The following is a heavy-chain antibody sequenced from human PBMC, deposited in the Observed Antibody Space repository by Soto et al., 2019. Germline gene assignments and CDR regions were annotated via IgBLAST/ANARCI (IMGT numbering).Heavy chain of an antibody. Sequence: EVQLVESGGGLVKPGGSLRLSCAASGFTFSNAWMSWVRQAPGKGLEWVGRIKSKTDGGTTDYAAPVKGRFTISRDDSKNTLYLQMNSLKTEDTAVYYCTTSSRYIIAAAAFDIWGQGTMVTVSS. D-gene: IGHD6-13*01. CDR3: TTSSRYIIAAAAFDI. V-gene: IGHV3-15*01. CDR2: IKSKTDGGTT. J-gene: IGHJ3*02. CDR1: GFTFSNAW.